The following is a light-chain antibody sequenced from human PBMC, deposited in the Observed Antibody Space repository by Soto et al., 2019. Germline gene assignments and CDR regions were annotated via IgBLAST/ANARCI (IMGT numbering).Light chain of an antibody. V-gene: IGKV1-9*01. CDR3: QHLNSYPLT. J-gene: IGKJ5*01. Sequence: DIPLTQSPSFLSASVGDRVTITCRASQGISSYLAWYQQTPGKAPKLLIYAASTLQSGVPSRFSGSGSGTEFTLTISSLQPEDFATYYCQHLNSYPLTFGQGTRLEIK. CDR2: AAS. CDR1: QGISSY.